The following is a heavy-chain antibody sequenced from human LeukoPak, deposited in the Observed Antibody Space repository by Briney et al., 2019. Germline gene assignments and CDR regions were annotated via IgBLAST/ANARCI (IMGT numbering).Heavy chain of an antibody. Sequence: GGSLRLSCAASGFTFSSYAMHWVRQAPGKGLEWVALIWNDGRNKYYEDSVKGRFTISRDNSKNTLYLQMDSPRAEDTAVYYCARHGSGSRFFDPCDHWGQGTLVTVPS. CDR2: IWNDGRNK. V-gene: IGHV3-33*01. J-gene: IGHJ4*02. D-gene: IGHD1-26*01. CDR1: GFTFSSYA. CDR3: ARHGSGSRFFDPCDH.